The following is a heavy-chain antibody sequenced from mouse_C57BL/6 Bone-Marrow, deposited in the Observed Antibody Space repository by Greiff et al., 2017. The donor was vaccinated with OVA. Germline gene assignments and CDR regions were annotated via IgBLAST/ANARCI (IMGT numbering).Heavy chain of an antibody. CDR2: LWGGGST. J-gene: IGHJ1*03. CDR1: GFSLTSYG. CDR3: ATNYYGSSHWYFDV. D-gene: IGHD1-1*01. V-gene: IGHV2-9*01. Sequence: VKLQESGPGLVAPSQSLSITCTVSGFSLTSYGVDWVRQPPGKGLEWLGVLWGGGSTNYNSALMSRLSISKDNSKSQVFLKINSLQTDDTAMYYFATNYYGSSHWYFDVWCTGTTVPVSS.